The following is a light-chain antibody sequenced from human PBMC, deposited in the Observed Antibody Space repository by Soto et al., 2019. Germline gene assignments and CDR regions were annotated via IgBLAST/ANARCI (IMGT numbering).Light chain of an antibody. CDR2: ASS. CDR3: LQHNSYPYI. V-gene: IGKV1-17*03. CDR1: QDIGTF. J-gene: IGKJ2*01. Sequence: DLQMTQSPSAMSASVGDRVNITCRASQDIGTFLAWFQQKPGKVPQRLIYASSTLQPRVPSRFRGRGSGTEFTLTISSLQPEDFGTYYCLQHNSYPYIFGQGTKLE.